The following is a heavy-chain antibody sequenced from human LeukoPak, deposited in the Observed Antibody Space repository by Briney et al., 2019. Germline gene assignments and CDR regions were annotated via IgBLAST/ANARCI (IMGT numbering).Heavy chain of an antibody. CDR2: INPNSGGT. CDR1: GYSFTGYY. J-gene: IGHJ4*02. V-gene: IGHV1-2*02. CDR3: ARDESIAVAGLFDY. Sequence: ASVKVSCKASGYSFTGYYLDWVRQAPGQGLEWMGWINPNSGGTNYAQKFQGRVTMTRDTSISTAYMELSRLRSDDTAVYYCARDESIAVAGLFDYWGQGTLVTVSS. D-gene: IGHD6-19*01.